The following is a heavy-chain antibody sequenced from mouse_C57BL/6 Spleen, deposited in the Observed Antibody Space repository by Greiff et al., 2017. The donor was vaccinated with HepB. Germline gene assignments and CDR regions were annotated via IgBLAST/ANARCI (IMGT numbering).Heavy chain of an antibody. CDR3: ARRGSAMDY. J-gene: IGHJ4*01. V-gene: IGHV1-50*01. Sequence: VQLQQPGAELVKPGASVKLSCKASGYTFTSYWMQWVKQRPGQGLEWIGEIDPSDSYTNYNQKFKGKATLTVDTSSSTAYMQLSRLTSEDSAVYYCARRGSAMDYWGQGTSVTVSS. CDR2: IDPSDSYT. D-gene: IGHD1-1*01. CDR1: GYTFTSYW.